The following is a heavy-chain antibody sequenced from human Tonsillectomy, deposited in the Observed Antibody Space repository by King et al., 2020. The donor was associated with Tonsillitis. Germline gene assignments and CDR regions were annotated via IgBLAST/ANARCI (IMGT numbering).Heavy chain of an antibody. J-gene: IGHJ5*02. V-gene: IGHV3-30*04. CDR2: ISYDGIIK. D-gene: IGHD4-17*01. CDR3: AREDSGTTVTTSWFDP. Sequence: VQLVESGGGVVQPGRSLRLSCAAPGFTFSSYAMHWVRQAPGKGLEWVAIISYDGIIKYYADSVKGRFTISRDNSKTTLYLQMNSLRPEDTAVYYCAREDSGTTVTTSWFDPWGQGTLVTVSS. CDR1: GFTFSSYA.